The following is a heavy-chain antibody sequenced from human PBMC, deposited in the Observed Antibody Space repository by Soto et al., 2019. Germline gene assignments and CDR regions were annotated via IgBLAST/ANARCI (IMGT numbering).Heavy chain of an antibody. D-gene: IGHD2-2*01. CDR3: AKSTSWDIVFVPAAVRGYYFDY. V-gene: IGHV3-23*01. CDR2: ISGSGGST. J-gene: IGHJ4*02. CDR1: GFTFSSYA. Sequence: PGGSLRLSCAASGFTFSSYAMSWVRQAPGRGLEWVSAISGSGGSTYYADSVKGRFTISRDNSKNTLFLQMNSLRVEDTAVYNCAKSTSWDIVFVPAAVRGYYFDYWSQGSLDTVSS.